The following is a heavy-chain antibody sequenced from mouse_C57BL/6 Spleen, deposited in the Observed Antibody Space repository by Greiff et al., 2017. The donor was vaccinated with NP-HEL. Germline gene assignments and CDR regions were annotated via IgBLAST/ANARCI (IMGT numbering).Heavy chain of an antibody. V-gene: IGHV1-22*01. CDR1: GYTFTDYY. D-gene: IGHD2-4*01. J-gene: IGHJ1*03. CDR3: ARDDYDDYFDV. CDR2: INPNNGGT. Sequence: EVQLQESGPELVKPGASVKMSCKASGYTFTDYYMHWVKQSHGKSLEWIGYINPNNGGTSYNQKFKGKATLTVNKSSITAYIELRSLTSEDSAFYDCARDDYDDYFDVWGTGTTVTVSS.